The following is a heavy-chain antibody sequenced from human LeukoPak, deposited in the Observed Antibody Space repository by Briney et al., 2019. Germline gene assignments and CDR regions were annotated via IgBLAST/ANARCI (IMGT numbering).Heavy chain of an antibody. V-gene: IGHV4-39*02. CDR1: GGSISSSSYY. D-gene: IGHD6-13*01. CDR3: ARELAAAGSPNWFDP. J-gene: IGHJ5*02. Sequence: SETLSLTCTVSGGSISSSSYYWGWIRQPPGKGLERIGSIYYSGSTYYNPSLQSRVTISVDRSKNQFSLKLSSVTAADTAVYYCARELAAAGSPNWFDPWGQGTLVTVSS. CDR2: IYYSGST.